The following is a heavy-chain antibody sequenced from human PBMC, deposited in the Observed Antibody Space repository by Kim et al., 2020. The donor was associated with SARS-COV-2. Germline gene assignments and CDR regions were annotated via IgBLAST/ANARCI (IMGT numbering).Heavy chain of an antibody. D-gene: IGHD3-10*01. CDR2: IYYSGST. Sequence: SETLSLTCTVSGGSISSSSYYWGWIRQPPGKGLEWIGSIYYSGSTYYNPSLKSRVTISVDTSKNQFSLKLSSVTAADTAVYYCARHVGYFGSGSYYDYWG. V-gene: IGHV4-39*01. CDR1: GGSISSSSYY. CDR3: ARHVGYFGSGSYYDY. J-gene: IGHJ4*01.